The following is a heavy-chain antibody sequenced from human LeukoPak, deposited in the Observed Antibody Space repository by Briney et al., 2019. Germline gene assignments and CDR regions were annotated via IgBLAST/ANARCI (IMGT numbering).Heavy chain of an antibody. CDR3: ARDRSGYYYFDY. V-gene: IGHV4-59*12. D-gene: IGHD3-22*01. J-gene: IGHJ4*02. Sequence: SETLSLTCTVSGGSISSYYWSWIRQPPGKGLEWIGYIYYSGSSNYNPSLKSRVTISVDTSKNQFSLKLSSVTAADTAVYYCARDRSGYYYFDYWGQGTLVTVSS. CDR1: GGSISSYY. CDR2: IYYSGSS.